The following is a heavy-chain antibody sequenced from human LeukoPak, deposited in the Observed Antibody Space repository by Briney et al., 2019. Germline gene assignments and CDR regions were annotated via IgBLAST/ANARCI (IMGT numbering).Heavy chain of an antibody. CDR1: GYTFTGYY. V-gene: IGHV1-2*02. D-gene: IGHD1-20*01. CDR2: INPNSGGT. Sequence: ASVKVSCKASGYTFTGYYMHWVRQAPGQGLEWMGWINPNSGGTNYAQKFQGRVTMTRDTSISTAYMELSRLRSDDTAVYYCARAPYPRVTGTTSGHYWGQGTLVTVSS. J-gene: IGHJ4*02. CDR3: ARAPYPRVTGTTSGHY.